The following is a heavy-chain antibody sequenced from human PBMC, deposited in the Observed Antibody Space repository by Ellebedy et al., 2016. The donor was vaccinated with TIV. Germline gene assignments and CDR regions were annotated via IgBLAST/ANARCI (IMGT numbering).Heavy chain of an antibody. Sequence: AASVKVSCKASGYPFPNYGVSWVRQAPGQGLEWVGWISAYNGNIKYGQKFQGRISLTTDTSMGTAYMELRSLESDDTGVYFCARDVPADAAALLDYWGQGTRVTVSS. CDR2: ISAYNGNI. CDR3: ARDVPADAAALLDY. J-gene: IGHJ4*02. D-gene: IGHD2-2*01. CDR1: GYPFPNYG. V-gene: IGHV1-18*04.